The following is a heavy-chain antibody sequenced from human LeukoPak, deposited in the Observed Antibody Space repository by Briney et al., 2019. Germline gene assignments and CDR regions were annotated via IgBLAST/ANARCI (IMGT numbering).Heavy chain of an antibody. Sequence: SVKVSCKASGGTFSSYAISWVRQAPGQGLEWMGGIIPIFGTANYAQKFQGRVTITTDESTSTAYMELSSLRSEDTAVYYCARERARGGYFDWGYRGFDIWGQGTMVTVSS. CDR1: GGTFSSYA. CDR3: ARERARGGYFDWGYRGFDI. CDR2: IIPIFGTA. D-gene: IGHD3-9*01. V-gene: IGHV1-69*05. J-gene: IGHJ3*02.